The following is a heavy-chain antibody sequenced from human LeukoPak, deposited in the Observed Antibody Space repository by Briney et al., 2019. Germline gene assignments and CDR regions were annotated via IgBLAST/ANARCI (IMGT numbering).Heavy chain of an antibody. CDR3: AREIGETTITSSGEH. V-gene: IGHV4-59*12. CDR2: IYYSGST. J-gene: IGHJ1*01. D-gene: IGHD1-14*01. Sequence: PSETLSLTCTVSGGSISSYYWSWIRQPPGKGLEWIGYIYYSGSTNYKPSLKSRLTISVDTFNDQFSLRLTSVTAADTAVYYCAREIGETTITSSGEHWGQGSLVTVSS. CDR1: GGSISSYY.